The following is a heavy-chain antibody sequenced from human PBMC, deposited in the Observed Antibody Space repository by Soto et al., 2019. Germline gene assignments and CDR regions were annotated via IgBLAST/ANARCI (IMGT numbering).Heavy chain of an antibody. CDR1: GGTLSSYA. V-gene: IGHV1-69*01. CDR3: ARDRSGITGKTRNIYAMDV. J-gene: IGHJ6*02. CDR2: TVPITLST. D-gene: IGHD6-13*01. Sequence: QVQLVQSAAEVKKPGSSVRVSCKASGGTLSSYAISWVRQAPGKGLDWVGGTVPITLSTHYAQKFQGRVIITADEATNTVYMDLSSLRSEDTAVYYCARDRSGITGKTRNIYAMDVWGQGTTVTVSS.